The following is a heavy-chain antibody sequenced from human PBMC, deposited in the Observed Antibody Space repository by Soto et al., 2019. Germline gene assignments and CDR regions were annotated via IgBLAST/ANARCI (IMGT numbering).Heavy chain of an antibody. CDR2: ISNSGST. V-gene: IGHV4-59*01. CDR1: GGSIETFY. J-gene: IGHJ4*02. D-gene: IGHD6-19*01. CDR3: ARILRDSQGWYHHDF. Sequence: SETLSHTCTVSGGSIETFYWIWIRQPPRKGLEWIGYISNSGSTSYNPSLESRVTVSVDTAKNEFSLKLNSVTAADTATYYCARILRDSQGWYHHDFWGQGTLVTVSS.